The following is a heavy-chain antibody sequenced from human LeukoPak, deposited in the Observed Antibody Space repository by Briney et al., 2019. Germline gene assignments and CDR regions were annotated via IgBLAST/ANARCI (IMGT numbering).Heavy chain of an antibody. V-gene: IGHV1-2*02. CDR2: INPNIGDT. CDR3: ARVEMATITVDY. Sequence: ASVKVSCKASGYTFTGYYLHWVRQAPGQGLEWMGWINPNIGDTNYAPKFQGRVTMTRDTSITTAYMELSRLRSDDTAVYYCARVEMATITVDYWGQGTLVTVSS. CDR1: GYTFTGYY. J-gene: IGHJ4*02. D-gene: IGHD5-24*01.